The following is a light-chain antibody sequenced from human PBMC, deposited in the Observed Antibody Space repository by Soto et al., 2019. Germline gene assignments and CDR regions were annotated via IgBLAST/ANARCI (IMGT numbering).Light chain of an antibody. V-gene: IGKV1-5*03. Sequence: IQMTQSPSSVSASDGDTVPITCRASQSISSWLAWYQQKPGKAPKLLIYKASTLKSGVPSRFSGSGSGTEFTLTISSLQPDDFATYYCQHYNSYSEAFGQGTKVDIK. CDR2: KAS. CDR3: QHYNSYSEA. CDR1: QSISSW. J-gene: IGKJ1*01.